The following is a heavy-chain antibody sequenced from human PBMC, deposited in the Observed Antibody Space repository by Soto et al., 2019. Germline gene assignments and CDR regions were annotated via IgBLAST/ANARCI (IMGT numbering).Heavy chain of an antibody. V-gene: IGHV4-59*01. CDR3: ARIGGYHGPLDY. CDR1: GVSISSYF. CDR2: TYHRGST. J-gene: IGHJ4*02. Sequence: SETLSLTCSVSGVSISSYFWSWIRQAPGGGLEWIGYTYHRGSTNYSPSLKSRVAISLDTSENQFSLKVNSVTAADTAVYYCARIGGYHGPLDYWGQGTPVTVS. D-gene: IGHD6-25*01.